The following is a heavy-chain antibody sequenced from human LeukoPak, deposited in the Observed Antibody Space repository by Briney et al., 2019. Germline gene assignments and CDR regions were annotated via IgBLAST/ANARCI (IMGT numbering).Heavy chain of an antibody. J-gene: IGHJ4*02. CDR1: GFTFSSYS. D-gene: IGHD3-22*01. V-gene: IGHV3-15*01. CDR3: ATYTSSYSDY. Sequence: PGGSLRLSCAASGFTFSSYSMNWVRQAPGKGLEWVGRIKSKSDGGTADFAAPLKGRFTMSRDDSKNALYLQMNSLKTEDTAVYYCATYTSSYSDYWGQGTLVTVSS. CDR2: IKSKSDGGTA.